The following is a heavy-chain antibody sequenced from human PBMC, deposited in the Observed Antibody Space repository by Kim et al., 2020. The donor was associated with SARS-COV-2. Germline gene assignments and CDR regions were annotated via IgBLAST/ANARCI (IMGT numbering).Heavy chain of an antibody. J-gene: IGHJ1*01. V-gene: IGHV3-64*01. Sequence: NSVKGIFTVSRDNSKTTLYLQMGSLRVEDMAVYYCARDSCIGDVCYRYFQHWGQGTLVTVSS. CDR3: ARDSCIGDVCYRYFQH. D-gene: IGHD2-21*02.